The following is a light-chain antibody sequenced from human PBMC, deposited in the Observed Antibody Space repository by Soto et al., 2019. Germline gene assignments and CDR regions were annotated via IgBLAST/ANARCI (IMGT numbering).Light chain of an antibody. V-gene: IGKV3-15*01. Sequence: EIVMTQSPATLSLSPGEGATLSCRASQSVGTTLAWYQQKPGQAPRLLIFGASTRVTGVPARFSGSGSGTEFTLTISSLQPEDFATYYCQQADSFPLSFGGGTKVEI. CDR1: QSVGTT. J-gene: IGKJ4*01. CDR2: GAS. CDR3: QQADSFPLS.